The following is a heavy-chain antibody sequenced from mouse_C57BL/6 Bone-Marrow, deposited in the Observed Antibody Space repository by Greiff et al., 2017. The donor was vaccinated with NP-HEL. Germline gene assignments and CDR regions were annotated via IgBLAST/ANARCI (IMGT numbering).Heavy chain of an antibody. J-gene: IGHJ1*03. Sequence: QVTLKVSGPGILQPSQTLSLTCSFSGFSLSTFGMGVGWIRQPSGKGLEWQAHIWWDDYKYYNPALKSRLTISKDTSKNQVFLKIANVDTADTATYYCARIPLYYGNWYFDVWGTGTTVTVSS. CDR1: GFSLSTFGMG. CDR3: ARIPLYYGNWYFDV. CDR2: IWWDDYK. D-gene: IGHD2-1*01. V-gene: IGHV8-8*01.